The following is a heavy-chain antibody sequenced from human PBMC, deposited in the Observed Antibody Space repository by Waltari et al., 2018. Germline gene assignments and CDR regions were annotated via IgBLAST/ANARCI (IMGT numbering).Heavy chain of an antibody. J-gene: IGHJ4*02. V-gene: IGHV3-30-3*01. D-gene: IGHD4-17*01. CDR3: ARDWGAYGDYVDY. CDR1: GFTFSSYA. CDR2: ISYDGSNK. Sequence: QVQLVESGGGVVQPGRSLRLSCAASGFTFSSYAMPWVRRAPGKGLEWVAVISYDGSNKYYADSVKGRFTISRDNSKNTLYLQMNSLRAEDTAVYYCARDWGAYGDYVDYWGQGTLVTVSS.